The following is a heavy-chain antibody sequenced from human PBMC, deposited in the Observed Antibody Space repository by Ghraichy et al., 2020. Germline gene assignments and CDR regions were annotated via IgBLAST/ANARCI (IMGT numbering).Heavy chain of an antibody. D-gene: IGHD6-6*01. V-gene: IGHV5-51*01. CDR1: GYSFSNYW. J-gene: IGHJ5*02. Sequence: GESLNISCKASGYSFSNYWIGWVRQMPGRGLEWMGIIYPSDSDTTYSPSFRGQVTISVDKSNNTAYLHWSSLKASDTAMYYCARHSAPRVSLGWFDPWGQGTLVTVSS. CDR3: ARHSAPRVSLGWFDP. CDR2: IYPSDSDT.